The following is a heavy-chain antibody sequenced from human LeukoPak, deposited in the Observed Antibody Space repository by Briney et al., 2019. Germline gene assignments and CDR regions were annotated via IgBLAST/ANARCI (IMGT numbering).Heavy chain of an antibody. CDR2: MSYSGST. V-gene: IGHV4-39*01. D-gene: IGHD3-22*01. CDR3: ARHELDDGSGYYKPEYFQH. Sequence: SETLSLTCTVSGGSIRSSSYYWGWIRQPPGKGLEWIASMSYSGSTYYNPSLKSRVSVSVDTSKNQFSLKLRSVTAADTAVYYCARHELDDGSGYYKPEYFQHWGQGTLVTVSS. CDR1: GGSIRSSSYY. J-gene: IGHJ1*01.